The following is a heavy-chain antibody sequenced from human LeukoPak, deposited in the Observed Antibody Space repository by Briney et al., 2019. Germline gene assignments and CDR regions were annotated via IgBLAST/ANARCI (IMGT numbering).Heavy chain of an antibody. J-gene: IGHJ4*02. CDR1: GFTFSSYG. CDR2: IWYDGSNK. Sequence: QTGGSLRLSCAASGFTFSSYGMNWVRQAPGKGLEWVAVIWYDGSNKYYADSVKGRFTISRDNSKNTLYLQMNSLRAEDTAVYYCAKDSNPRAAAGTFFDYWGQGTLVTVSS. D-gene: IGHD6-13*01. CDR3: AKDSNPRAAAGTFFDY. V-gene: IGHV3-33*06.